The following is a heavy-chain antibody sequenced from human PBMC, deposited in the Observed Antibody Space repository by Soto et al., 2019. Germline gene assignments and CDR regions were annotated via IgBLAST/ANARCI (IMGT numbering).Heavy chain of an antibody. J-gene: IGHJ4*02. CDR1: GDSISRDGYS. CDR3: AREMSNYFDS. V-gene: IGHV4-30-2*01. Sequence: QLQLQESGSGLVKPSQTLFLTCTVSGDSISRDGYSWSWIRQPPGKGLEWIGFIYHSGATYYNPSLKSRVTTSIDKSKNQLSQRLASVTAADTALYYCAREMSNYFDSWGQGTLVPVSS. CDR2: IYHSGAT.